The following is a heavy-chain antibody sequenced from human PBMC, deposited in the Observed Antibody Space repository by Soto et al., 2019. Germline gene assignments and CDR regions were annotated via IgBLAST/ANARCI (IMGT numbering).Heavy chain of an antibody. J-gene: IGHJ4*02. CDR3: AKDRYYDFWSGFSNGFDY. D-gene: IGHD3-3*01. V-gene: IGHV3-30*18. CDR1: GFTFSSYG. CDR2: ISYDGSNK. Sequence: PGGSLRLSCAASGFTFSSYGMHWVRQAPGKGLEWVAVISYDGSNKYYADSVKGRFTISRDNSKNTLYLQMNSLRAEDTAVYYCAKDRYYDFWSGFSNGFDYWGQGTLVTVSS.